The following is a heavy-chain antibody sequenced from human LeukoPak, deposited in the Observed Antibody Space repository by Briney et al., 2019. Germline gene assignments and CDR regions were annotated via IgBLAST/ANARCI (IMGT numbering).Heavy chain of an antibody. CDR1: GFTFSSYS. CDR3: ARDGGVRYFDWLPTLDYYYYGMDV. CDR2: ISSSSSYI. V-gene: IGHV3-21*01. Sequence: PGGSLRLSCAASGFTFSSYSMNWVRQAPGKGLEWVSSISSSSSYIYYADSVKGRFTISRDNAKNSLYLQMNSLRAEDTAVYYCARDGGVRYFDWLPTLDYYYYGMDVWGQGTTVTVSS. J-gene: IGHJ6*02. D-gene: IGHD3-9*01.